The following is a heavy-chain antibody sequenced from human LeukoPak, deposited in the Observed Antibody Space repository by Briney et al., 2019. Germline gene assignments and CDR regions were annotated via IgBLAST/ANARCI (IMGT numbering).Heavy chain of an antibody. CDR1: GFTFSNYA. D-gene: IGHD3-10*01. V-gene: IGHV3-23*01. J-gene: IGHJ4*02. CDR2: ISDSGGST. Sequence: GGFLRLSCAASGFTFSNYAMTWVRQAPGKGLEWVSGISDSGGSTYYADSVKGRFTISRDNSKNTLYLQMNSLRAEDTVVYYCAKSLSGGGYYFEYWGQGTLVTVSS. CDR3: AKSLSGGGYYFEY.